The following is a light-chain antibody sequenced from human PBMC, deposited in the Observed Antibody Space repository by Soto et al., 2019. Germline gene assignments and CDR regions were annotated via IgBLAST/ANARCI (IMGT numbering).Light chain of an antibody. Sequence: QSVLTQPRSVSGSPGQSVTISCTGSSSDVGLYNYVSWYQQEAGKAPKLIIYDVNKRPSGVLDRFSGSKSGNTASLTISGLQADDEASYFCCSYGGTYTWLFGGGTQLTVL. J-gene: IGLJ3*02. CDR2: DVN. CDR1: SSDVGLYNY. V-gene: IGLV2-11*01. CDR3: CSYGGTYTWL.